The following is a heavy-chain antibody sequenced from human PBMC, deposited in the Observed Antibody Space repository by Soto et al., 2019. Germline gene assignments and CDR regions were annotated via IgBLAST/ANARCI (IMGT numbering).Heavy chain of an antibody. CDR3: ARSAYSSPHSKFDT. D-gene: IGHD6-13*01. Sequence: PGLSLRLSCSASGFTFSSYGIHWVLPSPGKGLEWVALIWYDGINNYYADSVKGRFTISRDNSKSTLYLQMNSLRPEDTAVYYCARSAYSSPHSKFDTWGQGTLVTVSS. CDR2: IWYDGINN. J-gene: IGHJ5*02. CDR1: GFTFSSYG. V-gene: IGHV3-33*01.